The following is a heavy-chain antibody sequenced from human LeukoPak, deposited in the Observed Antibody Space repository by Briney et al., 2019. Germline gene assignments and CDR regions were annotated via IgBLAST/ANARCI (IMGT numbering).Heavy chain of an antibody. CDR2: ISYDGSNK. Sequence: GGSLRLSCAASGFTFSSYAMHWVRQAPGKGLEWVAVISYDGSNKYYADPVKGRFTISRDNSKNTLYLQMNSLRAEDTAVYYCARGPIQLWSYYFDYWSQGTLVTVSS. V-gene: IGHV3-30-3*01. D-gene: IGHD5-18*01. CDR3: ARGPIQLWSYYFDY. J-gene: IGHJ4*02. CDR1: GFTFSSYA.